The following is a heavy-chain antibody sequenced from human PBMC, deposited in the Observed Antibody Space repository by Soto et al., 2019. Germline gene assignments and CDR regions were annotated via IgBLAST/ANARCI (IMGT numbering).Heavy chain of an antibody. D-gene: IGHD3-22*01. CDR1: GFTFSSYS. V-gene: IGHV3-21*01. CDR2: ISSSSSYI. J-gene: IGHJ4*02. Sequence: EVQLVESGGGLVKPGGSLRLSCAASGFTFSSYSMNWVRQAPGKGLEWVSSISSSSSYIYYADSVKGRFTISRDNAKNSLYLQMNSLRAEDTVVYYCARPEYYYDSRGYYGYWGQGTLVTVSS. CDR3: ARPEYYYDSRGYYGY.